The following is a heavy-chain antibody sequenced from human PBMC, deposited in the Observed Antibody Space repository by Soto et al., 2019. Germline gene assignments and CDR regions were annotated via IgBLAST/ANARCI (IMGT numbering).Heavy chain of an antibody. D-gene: IGHD2-2*01. CDR3: ARVMAAMQNWLDP. V-gene: IGHV4-30-4*01. Sequence: SETLSLTCSVSGGSISSIDYFWSWIRQPPGRGLEWIGFIYHTGTTYYNPSLRSRVTISIDTSKSQFSMKLNSVTAADTAVYYCARVMAAMQNWLDPWGQGTLVTVSS. J-gene: IGHJ5*02. CDR1: GGSISSIDYF. CDR2: IYHTGTT.